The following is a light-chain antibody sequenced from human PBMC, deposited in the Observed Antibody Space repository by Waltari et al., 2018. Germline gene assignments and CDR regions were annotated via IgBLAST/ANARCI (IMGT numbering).Light chain of an antibody. J-gene: IGLJ2*01. Sequence: QSVLTQPPSVSGDPGQRVTISCTGSSSNIGNYYISWYQQFPGTAPKLLIYDNSNRPSGISDRFSGSKSGTSASLTITGLQPGDEADYYCGAWDSSLSTGLFGGGTRLTVL. CDR1: SSNIGNYY. CDR3: GAWDSSLSTGL. CDR2: DNS. V-gene: IGLV1-51*01.